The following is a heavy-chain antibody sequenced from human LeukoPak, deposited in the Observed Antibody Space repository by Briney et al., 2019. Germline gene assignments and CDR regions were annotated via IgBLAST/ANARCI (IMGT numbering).Heavy chain of an antibody. J-gene: IGHJ3*02. D-gene: IGHD3-16*02. V-gene: IGHV1-24*01. CDR2: FSPGDGET. Sequence: GASVKVSCKVSRYSLTELSMHWVRQAPGKGLEWVGGFSPGDGETIYAQRFQGRVTMTEATSTDTAYMELRSLTYEDTAVYYCATRLGEFSSRDAFNIWGQGTMVTVSS. CDR1: RYSLTELS. CDR3: ATRLGEFSSRDAFNI.